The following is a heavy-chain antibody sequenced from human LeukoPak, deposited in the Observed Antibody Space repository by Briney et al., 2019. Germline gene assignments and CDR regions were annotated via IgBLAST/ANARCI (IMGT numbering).Heavy chain of an antibody. J-gene: IGHJ3*02. CDR1: GFTFSSYW. Sequence: GGSLRLSCAASGFTFSSYWMHWVRQVPGKGLVWVSRINSDGSSTSYADSVKGRFTISRDNAKNTLDVQMNSPRAEDTAVYYCSTGSGHAFDIWGRGTMVTVSS. D-gene: IGHD3-10*01. CDR3: STGSGHAFDI. CDR2: INSDGSST. V-gene: IGHV3-74*01.